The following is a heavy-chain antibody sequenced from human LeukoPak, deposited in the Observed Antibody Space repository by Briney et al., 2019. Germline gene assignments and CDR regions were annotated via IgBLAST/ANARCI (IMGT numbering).Heavy chain of an antibody. J-gene: IGHJ3*02. CDR3: ARSHSGYDYFLLAFDI. Sequence: PGGSLRLSCAAFGFTFSSYSMNWVRQAPGKGLEWVSSISSSSSYIYYADSVKGRFTISRDNAKNSLYLQMNSLRAEDTAVYYCARSHSGYDYFLLAFDIWGQGTMVTVSS. CDR1: GFTFSSYS. CDR2: ISSSSSYI. V-gene: IGHV3-21*01. D-gene: IGHD5-12*01.